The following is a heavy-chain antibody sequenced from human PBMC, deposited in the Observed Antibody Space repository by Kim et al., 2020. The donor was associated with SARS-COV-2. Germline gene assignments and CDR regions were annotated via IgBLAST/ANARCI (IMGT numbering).Heavy chain of an antibody. V-gene: IGHV7-4-1*02. J-gene: IGHJ4*02. CDR1: GYTFTRYA. CDR3: ARSDIVVVPAATMVFDS. CDR2: INTYTGDP. Sequence: ASVKVSCKASGYTFTRYAMNWLRQAPGQGLEWMGWINTYTGDPTYVQGFTGRFVFSLDTSVSTAYVQINSLKADDTAVYYCARSDIVVVPAATMVFDSWGQGTLVTVSS. D-gene: IGHD2-2*01.